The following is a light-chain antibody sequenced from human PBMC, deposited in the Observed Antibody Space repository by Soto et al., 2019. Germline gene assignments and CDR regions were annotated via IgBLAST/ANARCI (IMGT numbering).Light chain of an antibody. CDR3: QQRSSWPLT. J-gene: IGKJ4*01. Sequence: EIVLTQSPATLSLSPGERATLSCRASQSVSSYLVWYQQKPGQAPRLLIFDAFNRATGIPARFSGSGSGTDFTPTISSLEPEDFAVYYCQQRSSWPLTFGGGTKVDIK. V-gene: IGKV3-11*01. CDR1: QSVSSY. CDR2: DAF.